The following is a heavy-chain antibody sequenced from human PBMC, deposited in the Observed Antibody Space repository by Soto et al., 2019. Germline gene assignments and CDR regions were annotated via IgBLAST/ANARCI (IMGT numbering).Heavy chain of an antibody. CDR3: AKDRDSSGWYSYYYYGMDV. CDR1: GFTFSSYA. D-gene: IGHD6-19*01. V-gene: IGHV3-23*01. J-gene: IGHJ6*02. Sequence: PGGSLRLSCPASGFTFSSYAMSWVRQAPGKGLEWVSAMSGSGGSTYYADSVKDRFTISRDNSKNTLYLKMNSLRAEDTAVYYCAKDRDSSGWYSYYYYGMDVWGQGTTVTVSS. CDR2: MSGSGGST.